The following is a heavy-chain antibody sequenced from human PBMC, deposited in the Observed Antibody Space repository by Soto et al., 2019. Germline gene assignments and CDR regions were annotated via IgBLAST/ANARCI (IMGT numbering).Heavy chain of an antibody. CDR3: AREVGYGDFSAALLA. CDR1: GGTFSSHS. J-gene: IGHJ5*02. Sequence: VQLMQSGAEVKKPGSSVKVSCKASGGTFSSHSINWVRQAPGQGLEWMGGISTLFGTANYAQNFQGRVTITADQSTRTAYMELNSLRSDDTAVYYCAREVGYGDFSAALLAWGQGTLVPVSS. CDR2: ISTLFGTA. D-gene: IGHD4-17*01. V-gene: IGHV1-69*01.